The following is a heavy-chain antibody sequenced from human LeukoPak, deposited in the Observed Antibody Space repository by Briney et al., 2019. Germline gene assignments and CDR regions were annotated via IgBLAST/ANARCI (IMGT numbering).Heavy chain of an antibody. Sequence: GGSLRLSCAASGFPFSDYWMDWVRQAPGKGVEWVANINQDGRIQYYADSVRGRFIISRNNAKNSLYLQMYNLRAEDTAIYFCSRSLDYLGQGALVTVSS. CDR2: INQDGRIQ. V-gene: IGHV3-7*01. CDR1: GFPFSDYW. J-gene: IGHJ4*02. CDR3: SRSLDY.